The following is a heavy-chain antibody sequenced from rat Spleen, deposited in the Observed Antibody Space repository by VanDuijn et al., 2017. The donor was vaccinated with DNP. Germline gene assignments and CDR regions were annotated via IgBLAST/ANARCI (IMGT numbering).Heavy chain of an antibody. D-gene: IGHD1-3*01. J-gene: IGHJ2*01. CDR2: ISTGGGNT. CDR3: ARRVYGSDGLSGDGYFDY. CDR1: GFTFSHYY. Sequence: EVQLVECGCGVVPPGKSLKLSCAASGFTFSHYYMAWVRQAPTKGLEWVASISTGGGNTYYRDAVKGRFPITRDNAKSSLSLQRDSLRSEDTATYYWARRVYGSDGLSGDGYFDYWGQGVMVTVSS. V-gene: IGHV5-25*01.